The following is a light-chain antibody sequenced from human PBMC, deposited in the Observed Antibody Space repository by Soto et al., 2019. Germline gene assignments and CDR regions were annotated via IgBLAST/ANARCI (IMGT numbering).Light chain of an antibody. CDR3: QQFDDRPYIT. Sequence: DIQMTQSPSSLSGSIGDRVTITCQASQDISNFLNWYQQKPGKAPNLLIYDGSTLAPGAPSRFSGGGFGTHFTLTISSLQPEDIATYNCQQFDDRPYITFGPGTKVDIK. J-gene: IGKJ3*01. CDR1: QDISNF. V-gene: IGKV1-33*01. CDR2: DGS.